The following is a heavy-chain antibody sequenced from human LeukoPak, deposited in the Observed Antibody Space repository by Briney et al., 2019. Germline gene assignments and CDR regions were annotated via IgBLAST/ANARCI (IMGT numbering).Heavy chain of an antibody. V-gene: IGHV4-39*01. J-gene: IGHJ4*02. CDR3: TRSGTMVVMRPMYY. CDR2: IYYSGST. Sequence: KPSETLSLTCTVSGGSISSSTFHWGWIRQPPGKGLEWIGSIYYSGSTYYNPSLNSRVAISVDTSKNQFSLSLSSVTAADTAVYYCTRSGTMVVMRPMYYWGQGTLVTVSS. CDR1: GGSISSSTFH. D-gene: IGHD4-23*01.